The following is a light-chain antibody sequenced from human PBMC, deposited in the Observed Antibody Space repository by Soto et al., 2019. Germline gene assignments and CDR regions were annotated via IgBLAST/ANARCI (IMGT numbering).Light chain of an antibody. CDR3: QQCAYSPRT. J-gene: IGKJ1*01. Sequence: PGERATISCRASQTIGNNYLAWYQQKPGQAPRLLIYDASRRATGIPDRFTGSGSGADFALTISRLEPEDFAVYYCQQCAYSPRTFGQGTKVEVK. V-gene: IGKV3-20*01. CDR1: QTIGNNY. CDR2: DAS.